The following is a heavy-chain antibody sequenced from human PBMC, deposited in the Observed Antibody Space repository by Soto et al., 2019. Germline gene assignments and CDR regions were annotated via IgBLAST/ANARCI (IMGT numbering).Heavy chain of an antibody. D-gene: IGHD3-10*01. Sequence: QVQLVQSGAEEKKPGASVKVSCKASGYTFTRYAMHWVRQAPGQRREWMGWINAGNGNTKYSRKFQGRVTITRDASGSTAYMELSCLRSEDTSVYYCSVSYSYYGMDVWGQGTTVTVSS. CDR3: SVSYSYYGMDV. V-gene: IGHV1-3*05. CDR1: GYTFTRYA. J-gene: IGHJ6*02. CDR2: INAGNGNT.